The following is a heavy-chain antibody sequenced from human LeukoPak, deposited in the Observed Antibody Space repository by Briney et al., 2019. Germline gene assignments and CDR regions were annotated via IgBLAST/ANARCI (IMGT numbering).Heavy chain of an antibody. Sequence: GGSLRLSCAASGFTVRDYVMTWVRQAPGKGPEWVSSISASGAMTYYADSVKGRFTVSRDNSKNSLYLQMNSLTAADTAVYYCAKDRSIGTYYTFDHWGQGTLVTVSS. V-gene: IGHV3-23*01. J-gene: IGHJ4*02. D-gene: IGHD1-26*01. CDR2: ISASGAMT. CDR3: AKDRSIGTYYTFDH. CDR1: GFTVRDYV.